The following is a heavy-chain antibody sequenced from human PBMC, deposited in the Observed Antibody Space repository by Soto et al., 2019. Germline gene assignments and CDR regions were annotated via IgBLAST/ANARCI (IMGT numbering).Heavy chain of an antibody. CDR2: ISARGGSS. CDR1: GFSFSSNA. Sequence: DVQLLESGGGLVQPGGSLRLSCAASGFSFSSNALVWFRQVPGRGLERVAVISARGGSSYFADSGKGRLTLSRDNSKNVLSLEMNSLRAEDTAIYFCAKGSIEYSASVDNWGQGTLVVVSS. D-gene: IGHD5-12*01. CDR3: AKGSIEYSASVDN. V-gene: IGHV3-23*01. J-gene: IGHJ4*02.